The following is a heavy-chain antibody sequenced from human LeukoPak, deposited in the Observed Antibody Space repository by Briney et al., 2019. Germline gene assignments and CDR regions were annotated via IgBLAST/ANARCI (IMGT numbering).Heavy chain of an antibody. D-gene: IGHD6-19*01. CDR1: GGSFSGYY. V-gene: IGHV4-38-2*02. CDR2: IDHSGST. CDR3: ARDSALAQAVMFDY. Sequence: SETLSLTCAVYGGSFSGYYWGWIRQPPGKGLEWTGSIDHSGSTYYNPSLKSRITISVATSKNQFSLKLSSVTAADTAVYYCARDSALAQAVMFDYWGQGTLVTVSS. J-gene: IGHJ4*02.